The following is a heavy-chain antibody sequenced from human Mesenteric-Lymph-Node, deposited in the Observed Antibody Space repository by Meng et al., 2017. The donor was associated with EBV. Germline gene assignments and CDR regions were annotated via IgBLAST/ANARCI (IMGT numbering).Heavy chain of an antibody. CDR3: ARSAGGDYFDY. CDR2: IYHSGTT. CDR1: GGSIISGGYS. J-gene: IGHJ4*02. V-gene: IGHV4-30-2*01. D-gene: IGHD1-26*01. Sequence: LQLKESGSGLVRPSQTLSPTCAVSGGSIISGGYSLSWIRQAPGKGLEWIGFIYHSGTTYLNPSLRSRVNLSVDTSKNQFSLNLRSVSAADTAIYYCARSAGGDYFDYWGQGTLVTVSS.